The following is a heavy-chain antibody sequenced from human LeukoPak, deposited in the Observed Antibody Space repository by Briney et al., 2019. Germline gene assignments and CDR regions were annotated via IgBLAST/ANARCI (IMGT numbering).Heavy chain of an antibody. CDR1: GGSISSSSYY. V-gene: IGHV4-39*07. CDR2: IYYSGST. CDR3: ARGSAWYEIYFQH. Sequence: PSETLSLTCTVSGGSISSSSYYWGWIRQPPGKGLEWIGSIYYSGSTYYNPSLKSRVTISVDTSKNQFSLKLSSVTAADTAVYYCARGSAWYEIYFQHWGQGTLVTVSS. J-gene: IGHJ1*01. D-gene: IGHD6-19*01.